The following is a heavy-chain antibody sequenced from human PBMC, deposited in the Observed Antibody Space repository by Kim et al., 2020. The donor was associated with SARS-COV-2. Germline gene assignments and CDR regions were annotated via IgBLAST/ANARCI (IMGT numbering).Heavy chain of an antibody. J-gene: IGHJ6*02. Sequence: GGSLRLSCAASGFTFSSYGMHWVRQAPGKGLEWVAVIWYDGSNKYYADSVKGRFTISRDNSKNTLYLQMNSLRAEDTAVYYCARDLPGNTHGQLDYYYYYGMDVWGQGTTVTVSS. D-gene: IGHD6-13*01. CDR2: IWYDGSNK. CDR1: GFTFSSYG. V-gene: IGHV3-33*01. CDR3: ARDLPGNTHGQLDYYYYYGMDV.